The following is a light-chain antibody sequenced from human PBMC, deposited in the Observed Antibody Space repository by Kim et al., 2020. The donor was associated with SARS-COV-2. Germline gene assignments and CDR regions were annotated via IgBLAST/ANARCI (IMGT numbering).Light chain of an antibody. V-gene: IGLV3-9*01. J-gene: IGLJ3*02. CDR3: QVWDSGNVV. CDR2: KDY. Sequence: SYELTQPLSVSVSLGQTARITWGGELIGIKDVDWYQQRPGQSPVLVIYKDYNRPSGIPERFSGTHSGNTATLTISGAQAVDEADYYCQVWDSGNVVFGGGTQLTVL. CDR1: LIGIKD.